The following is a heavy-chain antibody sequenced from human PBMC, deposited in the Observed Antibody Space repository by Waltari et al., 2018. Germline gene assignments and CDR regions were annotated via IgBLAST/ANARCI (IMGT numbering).Heavy chain of an antibody. CDR3: ARDHYYSKDV. Sequence: EVQLVESGGGLVQPGGCLRLSCEASGFIFSTNWMLVVRKGPGQGLVWVSRIDNGDGSGTSYADSVKGPFTISRDNAKNTLYLQMNSLRAEDTGVYYCARDHYYSKDVWGTGTTVTVSS. V-gene: IGHV3-74*01. J-gene: IGHJ6*04. CDR2: IDNGDGSGT. CDR1: GFIFSTNW.